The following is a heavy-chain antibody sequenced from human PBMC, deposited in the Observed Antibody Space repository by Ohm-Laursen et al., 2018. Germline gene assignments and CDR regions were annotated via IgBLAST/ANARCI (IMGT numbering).Heavy chain of an antibody. CDR3: SRSSMVRGVIRVPYYYGMDV. CDR1: GFTVSSKY. Sequence: SLRLSCTAPGFTVSSKYMSWVRQAPGKGLEWVSVIYSGGSTYYADSVKGRFNISRDNSKNTLYLQMNSLRAEDTAVYYCSRSSMVRGVIRVPYYYGMDVWGQGTTVTVSS. V-gene: IGHV3-66*01. J-gene: IGHJ6*02. D-gene: IGHD3-10*01. CDR2: IYSGGST.